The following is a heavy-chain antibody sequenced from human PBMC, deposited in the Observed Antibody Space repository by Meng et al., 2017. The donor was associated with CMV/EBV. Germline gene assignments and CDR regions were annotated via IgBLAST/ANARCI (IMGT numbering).Heavy chain of an antibody. J-gene: IGHJ6*02. CDR2: INHSGST. Sequence: SETLSLTCAVYGGSFSGYYWSWIRQPPGKGLEWIGEINHSGSTNYNPSLKSRVTISVDTSKKQFSLKLSSVTAADTAVYYCARAPIYCSSTSCYGEGGMDVWGQGTTVTVSS. CDR1: GGSFSGYY. V-gene: IGHV4-34*01. CDR3: ARAPIYCSSTSCYGEGGMDV. D-gene: IGHD2-2*01.